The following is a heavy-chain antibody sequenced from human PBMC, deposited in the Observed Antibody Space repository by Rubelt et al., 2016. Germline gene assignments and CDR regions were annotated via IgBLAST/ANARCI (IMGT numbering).Heavy chain of an antibody. CDR2: ISNTGGTI. Sequence: EVQLVESGGGLVQPGGSLRLSCVASGFTFSSYSMNWVRQVPGERPQWVAYISNTGGTINYADSVKGRCSISRDNAKNSLYLQINSLRVEDTAVYYCARGGAARPDYWGQGTLVTVSS. CDR1: GFTFSSYS. CDR3: ARGGAARPDY. D-gene: IGHD6-6*01. J-gene: IGHJ4*02. V-gene: IGHV3-48*04.